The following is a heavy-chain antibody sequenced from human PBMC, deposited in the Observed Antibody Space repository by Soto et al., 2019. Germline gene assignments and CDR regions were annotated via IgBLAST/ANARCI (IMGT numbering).Heavy chain of an antibody. J-gene: IGHJ5*02. CDR2: MYFGVSF. CDR3: ARSYYDSTGFAVDP. D-gene: IGHD3-22*01. CDR1: GASVSNGY. Sequence: QMQLQASGPGLVKPSETLSLTCNVSGASVSNGYWSWIRQPPGKGLEWIGFMYFGVSFNYNPSLTSRATISVETSKNQFSMKLTSVTASDTAVYYCARSYYDSTGFAVDPWGQGTLVTVSS. V-gene: IGHV4-59*02.